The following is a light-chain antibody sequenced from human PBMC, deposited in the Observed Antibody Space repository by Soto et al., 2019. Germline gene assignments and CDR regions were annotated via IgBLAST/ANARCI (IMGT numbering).Light chain of an antibody. CDR2: AAS. J-gene: IGKJ5*01. Sequence: DIQMTQSPSSLSVSAGDRVTITFRASQNISRSLNWYQKKPGKAPKLLIYAASSLQGGVPSRFSGSGSGTDFTFTISSLQPEDFATYHCQQSYSRPITFGQGIRLEI. V-gene: IGKV1-39*01. CDR1: QNISRS. CDR3: QQSYSRPIT.